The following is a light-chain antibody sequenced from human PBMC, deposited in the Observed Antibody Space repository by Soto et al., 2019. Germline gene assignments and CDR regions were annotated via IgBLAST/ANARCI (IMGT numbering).Light chain of an antibody. J-gene: IGLJ1*01. V-gene: IGLV2-14*01. CDR1: SSDVGGYNY. CDR2: DVS. CDR3: SSYTSSSIFYV. Sequence: QSVLTQPASVSGSPGQSITISCTRTSSDVGGYNYVSWYQQHPGKAPKLMIYDVSNRPSGVSNRFSGSKSGNTASLTISGLQAEDEADYYCSSYTSSSIFYVFGTGTQLTVL.